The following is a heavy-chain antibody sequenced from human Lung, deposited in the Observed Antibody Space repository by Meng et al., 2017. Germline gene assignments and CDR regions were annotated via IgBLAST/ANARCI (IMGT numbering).Heavy chain of an antibody. CDR1: VGSSSGYQ. V-gene: IGHV4-34*01. CDR3: ARDQGGAGGY. CDR2: INHRGRT. J-gene: IGHJ4*02. D-gene: IGHD2-15*01. Sequence: QVQLQQWGAGELKPSETLSLTCAVYVGSSSGYQWNWIRQSPGKGLEWIGDINHRGRTNYNPSLKSRVTISVDTSKNQFSLKLSSVTAADTAVYYCARDQGGAGGYWGQGTLVTVSS.